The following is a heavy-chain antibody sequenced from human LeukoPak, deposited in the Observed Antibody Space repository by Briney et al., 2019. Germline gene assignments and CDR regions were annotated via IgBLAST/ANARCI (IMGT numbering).Heavy chain of an antibody. D-gene: IGHD4-17*01. Sequence: GGSLRLSCAASGFTFSSYAMHWVRQAPGKGLEWVAVISYDGSNKYYADSVKGRFTISRDNSKNTLYLQMNSLRAEDTAVYYCARLYGDYVYNWFDPWGQGTLVTVSS. CDR3: ARLYGDYVYNWFDP. J-gene: IGHJ5*02. V-gene: IGHV3-30-3*01. CDR1: GFTFSSYA. CDR2: ISYDGSNK.